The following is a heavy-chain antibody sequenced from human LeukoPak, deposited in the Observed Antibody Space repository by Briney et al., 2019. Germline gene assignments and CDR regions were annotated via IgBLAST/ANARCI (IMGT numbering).Heavy chain of an antibody. CDR2: IKSKTDGGTT. Sequence: PGGSLRLSCAASAFTFTTAWVSWVRQAPGKGLEGVGRIKSKTDGGTTDYAGAVKGRFTISRDDSKNTLYLQMNNLKTEDTAVYYCTTEEVDAFDIWGQGTMVSVSS. CDR3: TTEEVDAFDI. V-gene: IGHV3-15*01. CDR1: AFTFTTAW. J-gene: IGHJ3*02.